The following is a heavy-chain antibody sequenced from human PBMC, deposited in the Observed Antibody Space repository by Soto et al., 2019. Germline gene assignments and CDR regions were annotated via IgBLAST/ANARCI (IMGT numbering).Heavy chain of an antibody. CDR3: ARGRDDYSNYRSGY. D-gene: IGHD4-4*01. CDR1: GGSFSGYY. CDR2: INHSGST. V-gene: IGHV4-34*01. J-gene: IGHJ4*02. Sequence: ASETLSLTCAVYGGSFSGYYWSWIRPPPGKGLEWIGEINHSGSTNYNPSLKSRVTISVDTSKNQFSLKLSSVTAADTAVYYCARGRDDYSNYRSGYWGQGTLVTVSS.